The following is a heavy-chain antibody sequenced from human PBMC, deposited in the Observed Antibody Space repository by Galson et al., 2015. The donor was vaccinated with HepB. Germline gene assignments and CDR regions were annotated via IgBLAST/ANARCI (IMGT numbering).Heavy chain of an antibody. V-gene: IGHV5-51*01. J-gene: IGHJ6*02. D-gene: IGHD6-13*01. CDR3: ARHAAAGTYYYYYGMDV. CDR1: GYSFTSYW. Sequence: QSGAEVKKPGESLKISCKGSGYSFTSYWIGWVRQVPGKGLEWMGIIYPGDSDTRYSPSFQGQVTISADKSIRTAYLQWSSLKASDTAMYYCARHAAAGTYYYYYGMDVWGQGTTVTVSS. CDR2: IYPGDSDT.